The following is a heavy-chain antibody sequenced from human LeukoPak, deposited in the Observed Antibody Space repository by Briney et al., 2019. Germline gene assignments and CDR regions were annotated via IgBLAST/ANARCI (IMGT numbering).Heavy chain of an antibody. CDR2: IYHSGTT. Sequence: SETLSLTCVVSGYSISSGYYWGWIRQPPGKGLEWIGSIYHSGTTYYNPSLKSRVTISVDTSKNQFSLKLSSVTAADTAVYYCARRGVRGLPSDYWGQGTLVTVSS. CDR1: GYSISSGYY. D-gene: IGHD3-10*01. V-gene: IGHV4-38-2*01. CDR3: ARRGVRGLPSDY. J-gene: IGHJ4*02.